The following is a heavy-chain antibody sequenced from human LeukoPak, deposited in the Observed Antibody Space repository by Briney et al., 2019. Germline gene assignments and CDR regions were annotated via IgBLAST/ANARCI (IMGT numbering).Heavy chain of an antibody. CDR2: FIPVLGTA. V-gene: IGHV1-69*10. J-gene: IGHJ6*04. D-gene: IGHD3-3*01. CDR3: AGIPVFGVVLHQEPV. Sequence: PVKVSCKAAGGIFSDYALNWVRQAPGQGLEWMGVFIPVLGTANSTQNFQDRVSITADISTHTVYMELSSLKSEDTAVYFCAGIPVFGVVLHQEPVWGKGTTVTVSS. CDR1: GGIFSDYA.